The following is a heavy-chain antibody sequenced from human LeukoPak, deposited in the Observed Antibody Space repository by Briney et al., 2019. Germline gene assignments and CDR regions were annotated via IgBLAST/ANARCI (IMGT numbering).Heavy chain of an antibody. D-gene: IGHD3-16*02. Sequence: GGSLRFYCAASGFTFSSYNMNWVRQAPGKGLEWVSSISSSSSYIYYADSVKGRFTFSRDNAKNSLYLQMNSLRAGDTAVYYCARHRTASDYWGQGTLVTVSS. J-gene: IGHJ4*02. CDR2: ISSSSSYI. V-gene: IGHV3-21*01. CDR1: GFTFSSYN. CDR3: ARHRTASDY.